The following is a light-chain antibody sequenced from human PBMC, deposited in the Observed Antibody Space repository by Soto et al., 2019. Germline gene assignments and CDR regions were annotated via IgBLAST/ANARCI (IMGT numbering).Light chain of an antibody. CDR2: ATS. Sequence: EIVLTQSPGTLSLTPGETAILSCRARQTVNSDYLAWFQQRPRQAPRLIIFATSRRATDIPDRLSWGGSGRDFTLAIRRLEPEDFAVYYCHQFGYSPRTFGQGTKVDIK. CDR1: QTVNSDY. CDR3: HQFGYSPRT. V-gene: IGKV3-20*01. J-gene: IGKJ1*01.